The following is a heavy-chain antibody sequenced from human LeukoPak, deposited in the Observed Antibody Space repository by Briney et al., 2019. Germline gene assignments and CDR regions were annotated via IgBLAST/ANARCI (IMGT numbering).Heavy chain of an antibody. Sequence: GGSLRLSCVASGFTFRRFGMHWVRQAPGKGLDWVTFIRTDGSNKYYADSVKGRFTISRDNSKNTLYLQMNSLRAEDTAVYYCARAWWGGKYCSGGSCYVSLPWFDPWGQGTLVTVSS. V-gene: IGHV3-30*02. J-gene: IGHJ5*02. CDR2: IRTDGSNK. CDR1: GFTFRRFG. D-gene: IGHD2-15*01. CDR3: ARAWWGGKYCSGGSCYVSLPWFDP.